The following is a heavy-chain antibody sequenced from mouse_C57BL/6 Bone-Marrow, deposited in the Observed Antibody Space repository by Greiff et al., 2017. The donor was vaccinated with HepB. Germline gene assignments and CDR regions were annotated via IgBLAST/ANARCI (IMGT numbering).Heavy chain of an antibody. D-gene: IGHD2-4*01. J-gene: IGHJ2*01. Sequence: QVQLQQSGPGLVQPSQSLSITCTVSGFSLTSYGVHWVRQSPGKGLEWLGVIWSGGSTDYNAAFISRLSISKDNSKSQVFFKMNSLQADDTAIYYCATDYDYDGGYFDYWGQGTTLTVSS. CDR1: GFSLTSYG. V-gene: IGHV2-2*01. CDR3: ATDYDYDGGYFDY. CDR2: IWSGGST.